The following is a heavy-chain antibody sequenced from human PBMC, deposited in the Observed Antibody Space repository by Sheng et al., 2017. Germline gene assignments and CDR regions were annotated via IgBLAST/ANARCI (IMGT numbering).Heavy chain of an antibody. CDR2: INHSGST. CDR3: ARVVVRGVIKYYYGMDV. Sequence: QVQLQQWGAGLLKPSETLSLTCAVYGGSFSGYYWSWIRQPPGKGLEWIGEINHSGSTNYNPSLKSRVTISVDTSKNQFSLKLSSVTAADTAVYYCARVVVRGVIKYYYGMDVWGQGTTVTVSS. D-gene: IGHD3-10*01. J-gene: IGHJ6*02. CDR1: GGSFSGYY. V-gene: IGHV4-34*01.